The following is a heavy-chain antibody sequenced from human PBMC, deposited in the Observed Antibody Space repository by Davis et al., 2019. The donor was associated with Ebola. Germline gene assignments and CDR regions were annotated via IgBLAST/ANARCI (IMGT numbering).Heavy chain of an antibody. D-gene: IGHD3-3*01. V-gene: IGHV4-61*09. CDR2: IYTSGST. J-gene: IGHJ4*02. Sequence: PSETLSLTCTVSGGSISSGSYYWSWIRQPAGKGLEWIGHIYTSGSTNYNPSLKSRVTISVDTSKNQFSLKLSSVTAADTAVYYRARKRYDFWSGYLDYWGQGTLVTVSS. CDR3: ARKRYDFWSGYLDY. CDR1: GGSISSGSYY.